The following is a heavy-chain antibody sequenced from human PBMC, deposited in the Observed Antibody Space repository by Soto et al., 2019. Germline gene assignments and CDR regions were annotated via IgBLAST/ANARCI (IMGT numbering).Heavy chain of an antibody. J-gene: IGHJ4*02. Sequence: GGSLRLSCAASGFTFSGYSVNWVRQALGKGLEWVSYISSGSKTIYYAESVKGRFTVSRDNARNSQYLQMNSLRDEDTAVYYCAREDILGVRSFDYWGQRTLVTVSS. CDR1: GFTFSGYS. CDR3: AREDILGVRSFDY. D-gene: IGHD3-9*01. CDR2: ISSGSKTI. V-gene: IGHV3-48*02.